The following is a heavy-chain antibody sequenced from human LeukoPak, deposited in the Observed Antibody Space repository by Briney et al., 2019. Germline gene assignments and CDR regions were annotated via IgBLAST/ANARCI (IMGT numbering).Heavy chain of an antibody. D-gene: IGHD2-21*01. CDR2: ISAYNGNT. CDR3: ARVIPNGGLLRVDY. J-gene: IGHJ4*02. CDR1: GYTFTSYG. Sequence: ASVKVSCKASGYTFTSYGIGWVRQAPGQGLEWMGWISAYNGNTNYAQKLQGRVTMTTDTSTSTAYMELRSLRSDDTAVYYCARVIPNGGLLRVDYWGQGTLVTVSS. V-gene: IGHV1-18*01.